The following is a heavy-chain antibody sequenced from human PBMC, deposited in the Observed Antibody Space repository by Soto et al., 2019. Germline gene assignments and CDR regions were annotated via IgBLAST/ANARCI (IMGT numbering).Heavy chain of an antibody. J-gene: IGHJ6*02. V-gene: IGHV4-30-4*01. CDR2: IYYSGNT. Sequence: PSGTLSLTCSSSGGCVKSGHDYVTWIRQPPGKGLEWIGNIYYSGNTHYNPSLKSRLIISIDTSKNQFYLKVGSVTAADTAVYYWARSSLYGMDVWGQGTTVTVSS. CDR3: ARSSLYGMDV. CDR1: GGCVKSGHDY.